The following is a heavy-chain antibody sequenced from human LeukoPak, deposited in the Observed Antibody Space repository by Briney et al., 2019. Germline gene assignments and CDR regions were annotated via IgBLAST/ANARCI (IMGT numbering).Heavy chain of an antibody. J-gene: IGHJ4*02. D-gene: IGHD5-12*01. Sequence: SETLSLTCTVSGGSISTYYWSWIRQPPGKGLEWIGYIYYTGSTNYNPSLKSRATISLDTSKNQFSLKLSSVTAADTAVYYCASHSGGYAYWGQGTLVTVSS. CDR2: IYYTGST. CDR1: GGSISTYY. V-gene: IGHV4-59*12. CDR3: ASHSGGYAY.